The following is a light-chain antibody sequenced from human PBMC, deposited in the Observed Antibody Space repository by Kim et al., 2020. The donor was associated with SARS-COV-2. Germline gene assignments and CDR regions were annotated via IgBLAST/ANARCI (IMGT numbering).Light chain of an antibody. Sequence: ASVGDRVTITCRTTQSISSHLNWYQQKPGRAPKLLIAAASTLQGGVPSRFSGSGSETDFTLTISSLQPEDFATYFWQQSYITPFTFGPGTKVDIK. CDR2: AAS. CDR3: QQSYITPFT. V-gene: IGKV1-39*01. CDR1: QSISSH. J-gene: IGKJ3*01.